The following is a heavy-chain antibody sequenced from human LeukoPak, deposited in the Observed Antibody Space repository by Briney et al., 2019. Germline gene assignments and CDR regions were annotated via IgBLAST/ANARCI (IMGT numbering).Heavy chain of an antibody. D-gene: IGHD1-26*01. CDR1: GFTFSNYY. CDR2: ITGDESST. Sequence: PGGPLRLSCAASGFTFSNYYMHWVRQAPGMGLVWVSRITGDESSTTYADSVKGRFTISRDNAKNTLYLQMSSLRAEDTAVYYCARDLREADIFEYWGQGIVVTVSS. CDR3: ARDLREADIFEY. J-gene: IGHJ4*02. V-gene: IGHV3-74*01.